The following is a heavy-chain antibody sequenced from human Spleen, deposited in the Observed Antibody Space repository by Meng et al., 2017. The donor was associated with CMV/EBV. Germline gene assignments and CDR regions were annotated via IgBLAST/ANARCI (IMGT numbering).Heavy chain of an antibody. CDR2: IGTAGDT. D-gene: IGHD3-3*01. Sequence: GGSLRLSCAACGFTFSSYDMHWVRQATGKGLEWVSAIGTAGDTYYPGSVKGQFTISRENAKNSLYLQMHSLRAGDTAVYYCATDYDFWSGYSYYYYGMDVWGQGTTVTVSS. J-gene: IGHJ6*02. CDR1: GFTFSSYD. CDR3: ATDYDFWSGYSYYYYGMDV. V-gene: IGHV3-13*03.